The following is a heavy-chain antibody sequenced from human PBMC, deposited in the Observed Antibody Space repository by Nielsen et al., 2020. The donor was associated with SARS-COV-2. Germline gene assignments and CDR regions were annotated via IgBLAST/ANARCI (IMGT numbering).Heavy chain of an antibody. CDR1: GYSFTSYW. Sequence: GESLKISCKGSGYSFTSYWIGWVRQMPGKGLEWMGIIYPGDSDTRYSPSFQGKVTISADKSISTAYLQWSSLKASDTAMYYCARLHAGRFLEWLLSKRYFDYWGQGTLVTVSS. J-gene: IGHJ4*02. CDR2: IYPGDSDT. CDR3: ARLHAGRFLEWLLSKRYFDY. V-gene: IGHV5-51*01. D-gene: IGHD3-3*01.